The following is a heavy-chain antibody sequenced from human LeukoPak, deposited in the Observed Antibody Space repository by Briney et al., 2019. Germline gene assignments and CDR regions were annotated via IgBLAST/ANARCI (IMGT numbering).Heavy chain of an antibody. CDR2: INPSGGST. CDR1: GYTFTSYY. Sequence: ASVKVSCKASGYTFTSYYMHWVRQAPGQGLEWMGIINPSGGSTSYAQKFQGRVTVTRDTSTSTVYMELSSLRSGDTAVYYCARARAVDTDMLDYWGQGTLVTVSS. J-gene: IGHJ4*02. CDR3: ARARAVDTDMLDY. D-gene: IGHD5-18*01. V-gene: IGHV1-46*01.